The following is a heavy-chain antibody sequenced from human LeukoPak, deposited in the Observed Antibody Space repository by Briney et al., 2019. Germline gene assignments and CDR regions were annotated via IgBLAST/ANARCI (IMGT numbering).Heavy chain of an antibody. D-gene: IGHD3-16*02. CDR2: INPSGGST. CDR3: ARSGYVWGSYRDDAFDI. Sequence: ASVKVSFKASGYTFTIYYMHWVRQAPGQGLEWMGIINPSGGSTSYAQKFQGRVTMTRDTSTSTVYMELSSLRSEDTAVYYCARSGYVWGSYRDDAFDIWGQGTMVTVSS. J-gene: IGHJ3*02. CDR1: GYTFTIYY. V-gene: IGHV1-46*01.